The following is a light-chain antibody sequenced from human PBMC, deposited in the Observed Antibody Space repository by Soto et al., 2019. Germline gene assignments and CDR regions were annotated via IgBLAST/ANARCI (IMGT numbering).Light chain of an antibody. CDR3: QQLNSYPQT. CDR1: QGISSY. V-gene: IGKV1-9*01. CDR2: AAS. J-gene: IGKJ1*01. Sequence: DIQLTQSPSFLSASVGDRVTITCRASQGISSYLAWYQQKPWKAPKLLIYAASTLQSGVPSRFSGSGSGTEFTLTISSLQPEDFATYCGQQLNSYPQTFGQGTNVEI.